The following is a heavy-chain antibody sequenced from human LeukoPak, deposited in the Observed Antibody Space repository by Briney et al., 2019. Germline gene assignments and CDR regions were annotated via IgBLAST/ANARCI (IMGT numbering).Heavy chain of an antibody. Sequence: SETLSLTCAVSGGSISSNNWWGWVRQPPGKGLEWIGEIYHSGSPNYNPSLKSRVTISVDKSRNHFSLSLSSVTAADTAVHYCARVNINNWHSCDYWGQGTLVTVSS. D-gene: IGHD1-1*01. CDR1: GGSISSNNW. V-gene: IGHV4-4*02. J-gene: IGHJ4*02. CDR3: ARVNINNWHSCDY. CDR2: IYHSGSP.